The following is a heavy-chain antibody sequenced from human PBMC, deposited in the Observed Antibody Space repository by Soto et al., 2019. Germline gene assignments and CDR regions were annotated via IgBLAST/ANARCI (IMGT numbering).Heavy chain of an antibody. CDR3: ARARADRYYDILTGYYSNFDY. J-gene: IGHJ4*02. CDR2: IYYSGST. CDR1: GGSISSYY. V-gene: IGHV4-59*01. Sequence: SETLSLTCTVSGGSISSYYWSWIRQPPGKGLEWIGYIYYSGSTNYNPSLKSRVTISVDTSKNQFSLKLSSVTAADTAVYYCARARADRYYDILTGYYSNFDYWGQGTLVTVSS. D-gene: IGHD3-9*01.